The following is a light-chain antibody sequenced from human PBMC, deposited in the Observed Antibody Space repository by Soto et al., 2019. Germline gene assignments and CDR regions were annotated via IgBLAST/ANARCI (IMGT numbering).Light chain of an antibody. CDR2: QTS. V-gene: IGKV3-11*01. CDR1: QYINTR. CDR3: HQRQSWPRT. J-gene: IGKJ1*01. Sequence: EIVLTQSPATLSSFPGDRVTLSCRASQYINTRLAWYQHRPGQAPRLLIYQTSIRAARIPARFSASGTGTYFTLTISDVQPEDFAVYYCHQRQSWPRTFGQGTKVDI.